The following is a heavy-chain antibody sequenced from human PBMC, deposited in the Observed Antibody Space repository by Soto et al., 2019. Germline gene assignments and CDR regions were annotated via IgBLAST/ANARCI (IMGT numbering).Heavy chain of an antibody. Sequence: QVQLVQSGAEVKKPGASVKVSCKASGYTFTSYCISWVRQAPGQGLEWMGWISAYNGNTNYAQKLQGRVTMTTDTSTSTAYMELRSLRSDDTAVYYCARDYKYYYDSSGYYYGGWFDPWGQGTLVTVSS. CDR1: GYTFTSYC. CDR2: ISAYNGNT. V-gene: IGHV1-18*01. J-gene: IGHJ5*02. CDR3: ARDYKYYYDSSGYYYGGWFDP. D-gene: IGHD3-22*01.